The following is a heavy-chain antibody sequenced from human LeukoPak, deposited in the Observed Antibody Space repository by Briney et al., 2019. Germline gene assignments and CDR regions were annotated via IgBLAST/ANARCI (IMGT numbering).Heavy chain of an antibody. J-gene: IGHJ4*02. Sequence: GGSLRLSCVASGFTFRTYAMHWARQAPGKGPEWVTFTSKDEKNKFYADSVKGRFTVSRDNSKNTVYLQMNRLRLEDTAVYYCARAFSYGPEPFDVWGQGSLVTVSS. V-gene: IGHV3-30*03. D-gene: IGHD3-10*01. CDR1: GFTFRTYA. CDR3: ARAFSYGPEPFDV. CDR2: TSKDEKNK.